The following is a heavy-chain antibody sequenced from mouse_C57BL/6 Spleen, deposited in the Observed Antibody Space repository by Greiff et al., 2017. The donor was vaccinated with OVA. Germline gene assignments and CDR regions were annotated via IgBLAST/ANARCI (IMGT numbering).Heavy chain of an antibody. CDR1: GYTFTSYW. J-gene: IGHJ1*03. CDR3: ARDGYDWGFDV. D-gene: IGHD2-2*01. V-gene: IGHV1-72*01. Sequence: QVQLQQPGAELVKPGASVKLSCKASGYTFTSYWMHWVKQRPGRGLEWIGRIDPNSGGTKYNEKFKSKATLTVDKPSSTAYMQLISLTSEASAVYDCARDGYDWGFDVWGTGTTVTVSS. CDR2: IDPNSGGT.